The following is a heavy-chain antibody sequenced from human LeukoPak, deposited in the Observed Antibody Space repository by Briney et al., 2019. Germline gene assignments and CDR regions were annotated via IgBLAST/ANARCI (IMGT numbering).Heavy chain of an antibody. CDR2: INPNSGGT. V-gene: IGHV1-2*02. CDR3: ARSFRTGLLWFGD. D-gene: IGHD3-10*01. CDR1: GYTFTSYD. J-gene: IGHJ4*02. Sequence: ASVKVSCKASGYTFTSYDINWVRQATGQGLEWMGWINPNSGGTNYAQKFQGRVTMTRDTSISTAYMELSRLRSDDTAVYYCARSFRTGLLWFGDWGQGTLVTVSS.